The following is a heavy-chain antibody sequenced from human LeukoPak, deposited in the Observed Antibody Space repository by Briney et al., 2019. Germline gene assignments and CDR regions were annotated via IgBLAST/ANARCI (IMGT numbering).Heavy chain of an antibody. CDR3: AKFDDYVGNSN. CDR2: INPKSGGA. CDR1: GYIFTGYY. V-gene: IGHV1-2*02. D-gene: IGHD3-16*01. Sequence: ASVKVSCKASGYIFTGYYIHWVRQAPGQGLEWMGWINPKSGGADYAQKFQGRVTMATDTSISTAYMALRSLRSDDTAVYYCAKFDDYVGNSNWGQGTLVTVSS. J-gene: IGHJ4*02.